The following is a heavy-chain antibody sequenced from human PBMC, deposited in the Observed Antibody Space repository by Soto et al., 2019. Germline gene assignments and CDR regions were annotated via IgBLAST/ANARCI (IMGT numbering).Heavy chain of an antibody. CDR1: GFTFSSYA. D-gene: IGHD6-13*01. J-gene: IGHJ5*02. CDR2: ISNNGGST. V-gene: IGHV3-23*01. Sequence: EVQLLESGGGLVQPGESLRLSCAASGFTFSSYALTWVRQAPGKGLEWVSAISNNGGSTYYADSVKGRFTVSRDNSKDTLYLQMNSRRAEDTAVYYCAKGYIAGPTGWVDPWGQGTLVTVSS. CDR3: AKGYIAGPTGWVDP.